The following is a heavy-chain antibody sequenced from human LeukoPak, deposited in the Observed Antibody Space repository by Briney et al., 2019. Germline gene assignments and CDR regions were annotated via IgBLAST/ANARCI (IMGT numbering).Heavy chain of an antibody. CDR3: ARPLVVRYYYYDMDV. Sequence: SETLSLTCTVSGGSISSSSYYWGWIPQPPGKGLEWIGSIYYSGSTYYNPSLKSRVTISVDTSKNQFSLKLSSVTAADTAVYYCARPLVVRYYYYDMDVWGKGTTVTVSS. V-gene: IGHV4-39*01. J-gene: IGHJ6*03. D-gene: IGHD2-15*01. CDR2: IYYSGST. CDR1: GGSISSSSYY.